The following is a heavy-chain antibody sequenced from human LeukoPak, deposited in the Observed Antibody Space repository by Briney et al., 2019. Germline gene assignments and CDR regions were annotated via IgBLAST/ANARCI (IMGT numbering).Heavy chain of an antibody. V-gene: IGHV4-30-2*01. CDR3: ARYYYGSGSYGT. D-gene: IGHD3-10*01. J-gene: IGHJ4*02. CDR2: IYHSGST. CDR1: GGSISSGCYC. Sequence: SQTLSLTCAVSGGSISSGCYCWSWIRQPPGKGLEWIGYIYHSGSTYYNPSLKSRVTISVDRSKNQFSLKLSSVTAADTAVYYCARYYYGSGSYGTWGQGTLVTVSS.